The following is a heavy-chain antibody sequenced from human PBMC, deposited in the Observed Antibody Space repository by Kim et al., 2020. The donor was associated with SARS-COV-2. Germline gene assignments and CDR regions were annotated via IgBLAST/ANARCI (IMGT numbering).Heavy chain of an antibody. Sequence: GGSLRLSCAASGFTFSSYAMSWVRQAPGTGLEWVSAISGIGCSKYSADSVKGRITISRDNSKNTLYLQMNSLRAADTAVYYCTTSDRITMIVVVTMIDYWGPGTLVTVSS. CDR2: ISGIGCSK. V-gene: IGHV3-23*01. CDR1: GFTFSSYA. D-gene: IGHD3-22*01. J-gene: IGHJ4*01. CDR3: TTSDRITMIVVVTMIDY.